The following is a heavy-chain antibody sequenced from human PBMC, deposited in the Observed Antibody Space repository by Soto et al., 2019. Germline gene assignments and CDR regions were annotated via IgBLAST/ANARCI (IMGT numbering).Heavy chain of an antibody. CDR3: ARVHRSSWFFDY. V-gene: IGHV4-34*01. CDR2: INHSGST. CDR1: GGSFSGYY. J-gene: IGHJ4*02. Sequence: SETLSLTCAVYGGSFSGYYWSWIRQPPGKGLEWIGEINHSGSTNYNPSLKSRVTISVDTSKNQFSLKLSSVTAADTAVYYCARVHRSSWFFDYWGQGTLVTVSS. D-gene: IGHD6-13*01.